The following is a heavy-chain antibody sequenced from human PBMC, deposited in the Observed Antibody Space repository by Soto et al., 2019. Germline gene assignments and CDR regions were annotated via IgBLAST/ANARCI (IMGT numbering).Heavy chain of an antibody. CDR1: GYTFTSYD. J-gene: IGHJ6*02. D-gene: IGHD3-10*01. V-gene: IGHV1-8*01. CDR3: ARDRAKGGSGSYYKGEYYYYGMDA. CDR2: MNPNSGNT. Sequence: ASVKVSCKASGYTFTSYDINWVRQATGQGLEWMGWMNPNSGNTGYAQKFQGRVTMTRNTSTSTAYMELSSLRSEDTAVYYCARDRAKGGSGSYYKGEYYYYGMDAWGQGTTVTVSS.